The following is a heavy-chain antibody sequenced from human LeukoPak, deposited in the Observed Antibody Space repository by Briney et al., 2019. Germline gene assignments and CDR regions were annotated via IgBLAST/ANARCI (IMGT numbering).Heavy chain of an antibody. CDR3: ARVTGYVIEDYFDY. V-gene: IGHV4-59*01. D-gene: IGHD3-22*01. CDR1: GGSISSYY. Sequence: SETLSLTCTVSGGSISSYYWSWIRQPPGKGLEWIGYIYYSGGTNYNPSLKSRVTISVDTSKNQFSLKLRSVTAADTAVYYCARVTGYVIEDYFDYWGQGTLVTVSS. J-gene: IGHJ4*02. CDR2: IYYSGGT.